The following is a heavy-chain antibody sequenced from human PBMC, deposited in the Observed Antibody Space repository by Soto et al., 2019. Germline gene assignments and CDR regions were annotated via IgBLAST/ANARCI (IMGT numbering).Heavy chain of an antibody. J-gene: IGHJ4*02. CDR2: IYSGGST. V-gene: IGHV3-66*01. D-gene: IGHD5-18*01. CDR3: AREADTAMGMLDY. CDR1: GFTVSSNY. Sequence: PGGSLRLSCAASGFTVSSNYMSWVRQAPGKGLEWVSVIYSGGSTYYADSVKGRFTISRDNSKNTLYLQMNSLRAEDTAVYYCAREADTAMGMLDYWGQGTLVTVSS.